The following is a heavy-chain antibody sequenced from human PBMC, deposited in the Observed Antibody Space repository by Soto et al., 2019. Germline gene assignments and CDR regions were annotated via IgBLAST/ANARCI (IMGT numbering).Heavy chain of an antibody. CDR1: GGSISSYY. CDR2: IYYSGST. CDR3: ARDRGLVWGAFDY. D-gene: IGHD3-10*01. J-gene: IGHJ4*02. Sequence: SETLSLTCTVSGGSISSYYWSWIRQPPGKGLEWIGYIYYSGSTNYNPSLKSRVTISVDTSKNQFSLKLSSVTAADTAVYYCARDRGLVWGAFDYWGQGTLVTVSS. V-gene: IGHV4-59*01.